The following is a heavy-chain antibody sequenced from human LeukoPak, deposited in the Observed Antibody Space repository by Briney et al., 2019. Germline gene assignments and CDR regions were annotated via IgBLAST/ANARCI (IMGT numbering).Heavy chain of an antibody. CDR2: ISAYNGNT. CDR1: GYTFTSYG. CDR3: ARTTEAHSWQTRYYSYYMDV. D-gene: IGHD6-13*01. J-gene: IGHJ6*03. Sequence: ASVKVSCKASGYTFTSYGISWVRQAPGQGLEWMGWISAYNGNTNYVQKLQGRVTMTTDTSTSTAYMELRSLRSDDTAVYYCARTTEAHSWQTRYYSYYMDVWGKGTTVTVSS. V-gene: IGHV1-18*01.